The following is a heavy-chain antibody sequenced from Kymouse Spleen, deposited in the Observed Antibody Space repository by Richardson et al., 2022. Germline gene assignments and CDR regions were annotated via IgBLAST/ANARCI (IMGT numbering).Heavy chain of an antibody. J-gene: IGHJ4*02. D-gene: IGHD6-19*01. CDR1: GGSFSGYY. V-gene: IGHV4-34*01. Sequence: QVQLQQWGAGLLKPSETLSLTCAVYGGSFSGYYWSWIRQPPGKGLEWIGEINHSGSTNYNPSLKSRVTISVDTSKNQFSLKLSSVTAADTAVYYCARAVAAPYYFDYWGQGTLVTVSS. CDR2: INHSGST. CDR3: ARAVAAPYYFDY.